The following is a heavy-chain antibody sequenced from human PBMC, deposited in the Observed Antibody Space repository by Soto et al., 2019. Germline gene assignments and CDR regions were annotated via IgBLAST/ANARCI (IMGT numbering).Heavy chain of an antibody. Sequence: QVQLVESGGGLVKPGGSLRLSCAASGFTFSDYYMSWIRQAPGKGLEWVSYISSSSSYTNYADSVKGRFTISRDNAKNSLYLQMNSLRAEDTAVYYCASRVVPADYFDYWGQGTLVTVSS. J-gene: IGHJ4*02. CDR2: ISSSSSYT. CDR1: GFTFSDYY. CDR3: ASRVVPADYFDY. V-gene: IGHV3-11*05. D-gene: IGHD2-2*01.